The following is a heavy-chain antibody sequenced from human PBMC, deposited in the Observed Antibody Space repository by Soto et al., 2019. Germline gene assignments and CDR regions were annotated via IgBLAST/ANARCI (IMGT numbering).Heavy chain of an antibody. D-gene: IGHD6-6*01. CDR3: ARAPSGAIASRMVY. V-gene: IGHV1-69*12. CDR2: IIPVFDTA. CDR1: GGIFSSYA. J-gene: IGHJ4*02. Sequence: QVQLVQSGAEVKKPGSSVKVSCKASGGIFSSYAINWVRQAPGQGLEWMGGIIPVFDTANYAQHFKGRLTITANESTRTVYMELSRLTSEDTAVYYCARAPSGAIASRMVYWGQGTLVTVSS.